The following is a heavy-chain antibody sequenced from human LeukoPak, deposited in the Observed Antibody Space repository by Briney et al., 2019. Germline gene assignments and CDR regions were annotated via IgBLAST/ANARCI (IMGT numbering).Heavy chain of an antibody. J-gene: IGHJ4*02. CDR1: GYSFTSYG. V-gene: IGHV1-18*01. Sequence: ASVKVSCKASGYSFTSYGISWVRQAPGQRLEWMGWISAYNGNTNYSQKLQGRVTMTTDTSTSTAYMELRSLRSDDTAVYYCARGQYYDFWSGGTTHWTGFDYWGQGTLVTVSS. CDR3: ARGQYYDFWSGGTTHWTGFDY. CDR2: ISAYNGNT. D-gene: IGHD3-3*01.